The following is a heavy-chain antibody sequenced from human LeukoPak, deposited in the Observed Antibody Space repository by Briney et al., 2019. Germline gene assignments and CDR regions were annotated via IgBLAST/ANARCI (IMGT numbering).Heavy chain of an antibody. V-gene: IGHV3-33*08. D-gene: IGHD3-10*01. CDR2: IWYDGSNK. Sequence: GGSLRLSCAASGFTFSSYGMHWVRQAPGKGLEWVAVIWYDGSNKYYADSVKGRFTISRDNSKNTLYLQMNSLRAEDTAVYYCARDRAEVLLWFGEMDHWGQGTLVTVSS. CDR3: ARDRAEVLLWFGEMDH. J-gene: IGHJ4*02. CDR1: GFTFSSYG.